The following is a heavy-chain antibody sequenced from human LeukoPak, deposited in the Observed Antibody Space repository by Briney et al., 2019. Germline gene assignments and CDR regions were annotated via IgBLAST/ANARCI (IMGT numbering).Heavy chain of an antibody. CDR1: GYTFTSYG. D-gene: IGHD3-10*01. Sequence: ASVKVSCKPSGYTFTSYGISWVRQAPGQGLEWMGWISAYNGNTDYAQKLQGRVTMTTDTSTSTAYMELRSLRSDDTAVYYCARGLVYYGSGSYDYWGQGTLVTVSS. V-gene: IGHV1-18*01. CDR2: ISAYNGNT. CDR3: ARGLVYYGSGSYDY. J-gene: IGHJ4*02.